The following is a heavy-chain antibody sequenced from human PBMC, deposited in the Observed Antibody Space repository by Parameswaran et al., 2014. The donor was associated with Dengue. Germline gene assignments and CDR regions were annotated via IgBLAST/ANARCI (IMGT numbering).Heavy chain of an antibody. Sequence: VRQAPGKGLEWVSVIYGGGSTNYAASVKGRFTTSRDNSTNTLSLQMNSLRAEDTAVYYCARQGVNTSMAFDYWGRGTLVTVSS. J-gene: IGHJ4*02. CDR3: ARQGVNTSMAFDY. D-gene: IGHD5-18*01. CDR2: IYGGGST. V-gene: IGHV3-53*01.